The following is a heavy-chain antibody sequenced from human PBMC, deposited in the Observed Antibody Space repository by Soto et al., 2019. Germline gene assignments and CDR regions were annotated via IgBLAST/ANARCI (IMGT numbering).Heavy chain of an antibody. CDR2: INTNTGNP. D-gene: IGHD6-6*01. V-gene: IGHV7-4-1*01. CDR3: ARGACLAARRRWFDP. J-gene: IGHJ5*02. CDR1: GYTFTSYA. Sequence: ASVKVSCKXSGYTFTSYAMNWVRQAPGQGLEWMGWINTNTGNPTYAQGFTGRFVFSLDTSVSTAYLQICSLKAEDTAVYYCARGACLAARRRWFDPWGQGTLVTVSS.